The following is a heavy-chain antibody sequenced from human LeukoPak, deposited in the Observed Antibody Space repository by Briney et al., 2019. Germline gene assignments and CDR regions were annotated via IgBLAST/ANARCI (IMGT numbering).Heavy chain of an antibody. CDR1: GGSISSSSYY. Sequence: PSETLSLTCTVSGGSISSSSYYWGWIRQPPGKGLEWIGSIYYSGSTYYNPTLKSRVTISVDTSKNQFSLKLSSVTAADTAVYYCARAPGPLDSSGYYGYWGQGTLVTVSS. CDR3: ARAPGPLDSSGYYGY. D-gene: IGHD3-22*01. CDR2: IYYSGST. J-gene: IGHJ4*02. V-gene: IGHV4-39*07.